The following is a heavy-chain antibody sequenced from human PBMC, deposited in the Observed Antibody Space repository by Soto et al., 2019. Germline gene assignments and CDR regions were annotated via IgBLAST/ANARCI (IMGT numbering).Heavy chain of an antibody. V-gene: IGHV3-9*01. J-gene: IGHJ4*02. Sequence: EVQLVESGGGLVQPGRSLRLSCAASGFTFDDYAMHWVRQAPGKGLEWVSGISWNSGSTGYADSVKGRFTISRDNAKNSLYLQMNSLSAEDTALYYCAKDPAYDSSAYLDYWGQGTLVTVSS. CDR3: AKDPAYDSSAYLDY. CDR2: ISWNSGST. CDR1: GFTFDDYA. D-gene: IGHD3-22*01.